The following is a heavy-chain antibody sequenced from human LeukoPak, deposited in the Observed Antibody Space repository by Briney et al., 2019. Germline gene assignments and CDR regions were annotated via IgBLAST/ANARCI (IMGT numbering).Heavy chain of an antibody. CDR2: IYNSGSN. CDR3: ATRGY. D-gene: IGHD3-10*01. Sequence: PSETLSLTCTVSGGSISSDYWQWIRQPPGKELEWIGYIYNSGSNNYNPSLKSRVTISIDTSKNQFSLKLTSVTAADTAVYYCATRGYWGQGTLVTVSS. CDR1: GGSISSDY. V-gene: IGHV4-59*08. J-gene: IGHJ4*02.